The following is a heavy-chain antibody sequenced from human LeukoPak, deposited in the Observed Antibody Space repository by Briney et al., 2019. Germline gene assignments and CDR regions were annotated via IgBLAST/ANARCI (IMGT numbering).Heavy chain of an antibody. CDR1: GGSISSYY. J-gene: IGHJ4*02. V-gene: IGHV4-59*01. CDR2: IYYSGST. CDR3: ARVIVATIDWPIGVPGYFDY. D-gene: IGHD5-12*01. Sequence: SATLSPTCTVSGGSISSYYWSSIRQPPRNGLDWIGYIYYSGSTNNNHSLTSRVTISVDTSKNQFSLKLSSVTAADTAVYYCARVIVATIDWPIGVPGYFDYWGQGTLVTVSS.